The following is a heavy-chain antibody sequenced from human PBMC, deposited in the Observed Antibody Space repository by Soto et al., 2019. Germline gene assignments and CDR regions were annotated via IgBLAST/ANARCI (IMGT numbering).Heavy chain of an antibody. J-gene: IGHJ4*02. CDR3: ARGIVGALGHN. Sequence: RASVKVSCKASGGTFSSYAISWVRQAPGQGLEWMGGIIPIFGTANYAQKFQGRVTITAGESTSTAYMELSSLRSEDTAVYYCARGIVGALGHNWGQGTLVTVSS. D-gene: IGHD1-26*01. CDR2: IIPIFGTA. V-gene: IGHV1-69*13. CDR1: GGTFSSYA.